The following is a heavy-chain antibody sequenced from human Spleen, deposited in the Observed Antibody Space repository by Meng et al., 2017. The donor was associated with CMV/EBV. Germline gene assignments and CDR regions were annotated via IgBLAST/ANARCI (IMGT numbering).Heavy chain of an antibody. D-gene: IGHD3-3*01. V-gene: IGHV3-30-3*01. Sequence: GGSLRLSCAASGFTFTSYWMHWVRQAPGKGLEWVAGTLFDGNNKYYADSVRGRFTISRDNSKNTLYLQIDSLRAADTAVYYCARADFWSGSHPYFHHWGQGALVTVSS. CDR2: TLFDGNNK. CDR3: ARADFWSGSHPYFHH. J-gene: IGHJ4*02. CDR1: GFTFTSYW.